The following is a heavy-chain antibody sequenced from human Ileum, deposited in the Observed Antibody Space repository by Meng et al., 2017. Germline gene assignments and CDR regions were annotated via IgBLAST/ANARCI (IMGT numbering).Heavy chain of an antibody. J-gene: IGHJ4*02. D-gene: IGHD2-8*01. CDR3: TRGVVGSSNGYYFDY. CDR1: GFTFGDYA. V-gene: IGHV3-49*04. Sequence: GGSLRLSCTTSGFTFGDYALSWVRQAPGKGLEWVGLIRGKAYGEKTNYAASLKDRFTISRDDYKSIASLQMNRLKTEDTAVYYCTRGVVGSSNGYYFDYWGQGTLVTVSS. CDR2: IRGKAYGEKT.